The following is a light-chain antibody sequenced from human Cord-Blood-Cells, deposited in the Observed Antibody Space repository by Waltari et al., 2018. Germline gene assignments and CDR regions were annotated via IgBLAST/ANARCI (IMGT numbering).Light chain of an antibody. CDR2: EGS. J-gene: IGLJ3*02. CDR1: SSDVGSYNL. V-gene: IGLV2-23*01. Sequence: QSALTQPASVSGSPGHSITISCTGTSSDVGSYNLVSWYQQHPGKTPKLMFYEGSKRPSGVSNRFSGSKSGNAASLTISGLQAEDEADYYCCSYAGSSNWVFGGGTMLTVL. CDR3: CSYAGSSNWV.